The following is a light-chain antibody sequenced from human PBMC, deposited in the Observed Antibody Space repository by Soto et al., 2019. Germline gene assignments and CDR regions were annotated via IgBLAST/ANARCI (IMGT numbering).Light chain of an antibody. Sequence: QSVLTQPPSVSGAPGQRVTISCAGSSSNIGAGYDVHWYQHLPGTAPKLLMYGNTNRPSGVPDRFSGSRSGTSASLAITGLQHEVEADYYCQSDDSSLTGSVFGTGTKVTVL. CDR1: SSNIGAGYD. J-gene: IGLJ1*01. CDR3: QSDDSSLTGSV. CDR2: GNT. V-gene: IGLV1-40*01.